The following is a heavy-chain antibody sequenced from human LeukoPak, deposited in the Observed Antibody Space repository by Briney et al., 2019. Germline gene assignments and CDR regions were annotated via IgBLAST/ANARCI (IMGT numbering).Heavy chain of an antibody. CDR1: GGSVSSSNYY. V-gene: IGHV4-61*01. Sequence: SETLSLTCTVSGGSVSSSNYYWSWIPQPPGKGLEWIGYIYYSGSTNYNPSLEGRVTISVDTSKNQFSLRLTSVTAADTAVYYCARAGFTVTYFDYWGQGTLVTVSS. J-gene: IGHJ4*02. D-gene: IGHD4-17*01. CDR3: ARAGFTVTYFDY. CDR2: IYYSGST.